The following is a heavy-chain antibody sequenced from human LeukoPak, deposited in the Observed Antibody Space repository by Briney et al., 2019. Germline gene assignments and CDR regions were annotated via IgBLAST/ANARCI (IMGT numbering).Heavy chain of an antibody. Sequence: GASVKVSCKASGYTFTIYGISCVRQAPGQVLEWMGWIIAYNGNTNYAQKLQGRVTMTTDTSTSTAYMELRSLRSDDTAVYYCARDPDYDILTGYPFDYWGQGTLVTVSS. J-gene: IGHJ4*02. CDR2: IIAYNGNT. D-gene: IGHD3-9*01. CDR3: ARDPDYDILTGYPFDY. V-gene: IGHV1-18*01. CDR1: GYTFTIYG.